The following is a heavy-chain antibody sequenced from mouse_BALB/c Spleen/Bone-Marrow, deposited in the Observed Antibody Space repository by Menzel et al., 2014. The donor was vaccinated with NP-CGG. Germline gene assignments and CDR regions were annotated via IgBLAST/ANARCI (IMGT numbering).Heavy chain of an antibody. J-gene: IGHJ1*01. CDR3: ARRRTFITSVVDYFDV. CDR2: IYPGDGNT. Sequence: QVHVKQSGPELVKPGAPVKISCRASGYVFSSSWMNWVKQRPGQGLEWIGRIYPGDGNTNYNGKFKGKATLTADTSSSTAYMQISSLTSVDSAVYFCARRRTFITSVVDYFDVWGAGTTVTVSS. CDR1: GYVFSSSW. D-gene: IGHD1-1*02. V-gene: IGHV1-82*01.